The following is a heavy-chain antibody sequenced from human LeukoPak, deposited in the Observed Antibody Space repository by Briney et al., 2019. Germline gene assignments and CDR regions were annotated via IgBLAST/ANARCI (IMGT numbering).Heavy chain of an antibody. J-gene: IGHJ4*02. CDR3: AKDSLNIVPAANTADYY. CDR1: GFTFSSYA. V-gene: IGHV3-23*01. Sequence: GGSLRLSCAASGFTFSSYAMSWVRQAPGKGLEWVSAISGSGGSTYYADSVKGRFTISRDNSKNTLYLQMNSLRAEDTAVYYCAKDSLNIVPAANTADYYWGQGTLVTVSS. D-gene: IGHD2-2*01. CDR2: ISGSGGST.